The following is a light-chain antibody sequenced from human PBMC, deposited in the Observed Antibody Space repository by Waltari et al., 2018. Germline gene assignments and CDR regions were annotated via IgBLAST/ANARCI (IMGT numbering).Light chain of an antibody. J-gene: IGLJ3*02. CDR1: ILGNKY. CDR2: QDT. CDR3: QALGTGAWV. V-gene: IGLV3-1*01. Sequence: SFELTQPPSVSMSPGQTASITCSGDILGNKYASWYQQKPGQSPLLVIYQDTKRPSGIPERFTGAKSGNAATLTISGTQAMDEADYYCQALGTGAWVFGGGTKLTVL.